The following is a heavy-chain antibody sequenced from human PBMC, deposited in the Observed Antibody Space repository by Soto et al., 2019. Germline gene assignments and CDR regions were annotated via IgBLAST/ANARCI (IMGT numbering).Heavy chain of an antibody. CDR3: ARDSPISYYDYIWGSYDRSYDWFDP. J-gene: IGHJ5*02. CDR2: INAGNGNT. V-gene: IGHV1-3*01. D-gene: IGHD3-16*01. Sequence: ASVKVSCNASGYTFTSYAMHWVRQAPGQRLEWMGWINAGNGNTKYSQKFQGRVTITRDTSASTAYMELSSLRSEDTAVYYCARDSPISYYDYIWGSYDRSYDWFDPWGQGTLVTVSS. CDR1: GYTFTSYA.